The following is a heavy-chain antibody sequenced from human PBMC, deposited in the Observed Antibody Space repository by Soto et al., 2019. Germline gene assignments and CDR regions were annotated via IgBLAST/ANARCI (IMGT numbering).Heavy chain of an antibody. V-gene: IGHV4-59*12. Sequence: PSETLSLTCTVSGGSISNYYWSWIRQPPGKGLEWIGYIYYSGSTNYNPSLKSRVTISVDTSKNQFSLKQSSVTAADTAVYYCAREVVWSGYFDYWGQGTLVTVSS. CDR2: IYYSGST. CDR3: AREVVWSGYFDY. CDR1: GGSISNYY. D-gene: IGHD3-3*01. J-gene: IGHJ4*02.